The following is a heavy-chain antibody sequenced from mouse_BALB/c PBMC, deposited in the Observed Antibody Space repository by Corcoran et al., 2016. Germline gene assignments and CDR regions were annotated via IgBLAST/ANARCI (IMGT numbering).Heavy chain of an antibody. J-gene: IGHJ3*01. CDR1: GYSFTSYY. Sequence: EIQLQQSGPELMKPGASVKISCKASGYSFTSYYMHWVKQSHGKSLAWIGYIDPFNGGTSYNQKFKGKATLTVDKSSSTAYMHLISLTSEDSAVYYCARRDYDYTWFAYWGQGTLVTVSA. CDR2: IDPFNGGT. D-gene: IGHD2-4*01. CDR3: ARRDYDYTWFAY. V-gene: IGHV1S135*01.